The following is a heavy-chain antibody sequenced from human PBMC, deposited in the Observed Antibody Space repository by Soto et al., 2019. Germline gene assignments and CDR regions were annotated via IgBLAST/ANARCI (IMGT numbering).Heavy chain of an antibody. D-gene: IGHD1-7*01. CDR2: INHSGST. J-gene: IGHJ6*03. CDR3: AGTTSLQWYYMDV. V-gene: IGHV4-34*01. Sequence: SETLSLTCTVSGGSISGYYWSWIRQPPGKGLEWIGEINHSGSTNYNPSLKSRVTISVDTSKNQFSLHLNSVTPEDTAVYYCAGTTSLQWYYMDVWDKGTTVTVSS. CDR1: GGSISGYY.